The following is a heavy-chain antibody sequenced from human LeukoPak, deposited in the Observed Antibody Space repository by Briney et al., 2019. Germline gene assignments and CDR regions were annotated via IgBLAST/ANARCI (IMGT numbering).Heavy chain of an antibody. J-gene: IGHJ5*02. CDR1: GGSFSGYY. CDR3: ARETNWFDP. V-gene: IGHV4-34*01. Sequence: SETLSLTCAVYGGSFSGYYRSWIRQPPGKGLEWIGEINHSGSTNYNPSLKSRVTISVDTSKNQFSLKLSSVTAADTAVYYCARETNWFDPWGQGTLVTVSS. CDR2: INHSGST.